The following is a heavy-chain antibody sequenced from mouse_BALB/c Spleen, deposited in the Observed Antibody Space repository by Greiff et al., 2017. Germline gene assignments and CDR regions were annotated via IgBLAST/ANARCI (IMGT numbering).Heavy chain of an antibody. D-gene: IGHD2-1*01. J-gene: IGHJ2*01. CDR1: GFTFSSYA. CDR3: ARRDYGNFYYFDY. V-gene: IGHV5-6-5*01. Sequence: EVKLMESGGGLVKPGGSLKLSCAASGFTFSSYAMSWVRQTPEKRLEWVASISSGGSTYYPDSVKGRFTISRDNARNILYLQMSSLRSEDTAMYYCARRDYGNFYYFDYWGQGTTLTVSS. CDR2: ISSGGST.